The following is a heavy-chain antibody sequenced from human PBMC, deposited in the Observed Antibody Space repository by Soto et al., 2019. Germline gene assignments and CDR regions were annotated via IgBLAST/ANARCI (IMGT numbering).Heavy chain of an antibody. CDR1: GFTFSEYG. CDR3: ATNRGSF. V-gene: IGHV3-23*01. CDR2: ISGDGSGT. Sequence: EVQLLESGGGLVQSGGSLRPSCVASGFTFSEYGMSWVRQAPGKGLEWVSGISGDGSGTNYADSVNGRFTISRDNSKNTLYLQMSSLRAEDTALYYCATNRGSFWGQGTLVTVSS. J-gene: IGHJ4*02. D-gene: IGHD3-10*01.